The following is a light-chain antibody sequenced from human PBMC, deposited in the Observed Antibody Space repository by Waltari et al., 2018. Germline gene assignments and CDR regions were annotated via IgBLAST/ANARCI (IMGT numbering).Light chain of an antibody. CDR1: QGISSY. CDR3: KQLNRYPLT. J-gene: IGKJ1*01. Sequence: IQFTQSPSSLSASVGDRVTITCRASQGISSYLAWYQQKPGKAPKLLIYAASTLQSGVPSRFSGSGSGTEFTLTISSLQPEDCATYYCKQLNRYPLTFGQGNKVEIK. V-gene: IGKV1-9*01. CDR2: AAS.